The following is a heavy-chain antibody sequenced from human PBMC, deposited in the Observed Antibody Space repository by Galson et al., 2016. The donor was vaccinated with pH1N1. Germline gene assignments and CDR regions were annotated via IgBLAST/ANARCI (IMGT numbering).Heavy chain of an antibody. CDR1: DFNFNVYD. CDR3: ARAGRNWYFDL. V-gene: IGHV3-48*03. Sequence: SLRLSCAASDFNFNVYDMNWVRQAPGKGLEWISYIGSSGNTIYYADSVKGRFTISRDNAKHALYLQVNSLRAEDTAVYYCARAGRNWYFDLWGRGTLVAVSS. CDR2: IGSSGNTI. J-gene: IGHJ2*01.